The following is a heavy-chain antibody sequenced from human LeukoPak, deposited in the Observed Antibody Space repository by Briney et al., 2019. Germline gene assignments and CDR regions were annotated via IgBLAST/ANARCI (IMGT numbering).Heavy chain of an antibody. V-gene: IGHV1-2*02. J-gene: IGHJ5*02. CDR3: ARVSYDFWSGYFKWFDP. Sequence: ASVKASCKASGYTFTGCYMHWVRQAPGQGLEWMGWINPNSGGTNYAQKFQGRVTMTRDTSISTAYMELSRLRSDDTAVYYCARVSYDFWSGYFKWFDPWGQGTLVTVSS. CDR1: GYTFTGCY. CDR2: INPNSGGT. D-gene: IGHD3-3*01.